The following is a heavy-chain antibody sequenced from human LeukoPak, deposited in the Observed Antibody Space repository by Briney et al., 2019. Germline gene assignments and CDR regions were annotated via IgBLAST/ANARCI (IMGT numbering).Heavy chain of an antibody. V-gene: IGHV3-13*01. D-gene: IGHD6-19*01. CDR2: IDIPGNT. CDR3: ARAVAGTHWFDP. CDR1: GFTLSNYD. J-gene: IGHJ5*02. Sequence: GGSLRLSCAASGFTLSNYDMHWVRQATGKGLEWVSGIDIPGNTYYPDSVKGRFTMSRESAKNSLYLQMNSLRAGDTAVYYCARAVAGTHWFDPWGQGTLVTVSS.